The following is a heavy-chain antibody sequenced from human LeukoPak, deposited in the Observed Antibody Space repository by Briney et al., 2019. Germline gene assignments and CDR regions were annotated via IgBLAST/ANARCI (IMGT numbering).Heavy chain of an antibody. Sequence: GASVKVSCKASGYTFTSYGISWVRQAPGQGLEWMGWINTNTGNPTYAQGFTGRFVFSLDTSVSTAYLQISSLKAEDTAVYYCARAAGFNEYYYDSSGYPYYWGQGTLVTVSS. CDR1: GYTFTSYG. J-gene: IGHJ4*02. V-gene: IGHV7-4-1*02. D-gene: IGHD3-22*01. CDR2: INTNTGNP. CDR3: ARAAGFNEYYYDSSGYPYY.